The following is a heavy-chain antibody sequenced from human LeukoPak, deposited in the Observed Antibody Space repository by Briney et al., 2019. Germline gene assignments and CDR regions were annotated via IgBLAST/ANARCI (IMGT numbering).Heavy chain of an antibody. V-gene: IGHV3-23*01. CDR1: GFTLRSYA. D-gene: IGHD6-6*01. J-gene: IGHJ4*02. CDR2: ISASGGST. CDR3: AKVRSTSFPGNFDY. Sequence: QPGGSLRLSCAASGFTLRSYAMTWVRQAPGKGLDWVSGISASGGSTYYADSVKGRFTISRDTSKNTLNLQMNSLRAEDTAVYYCAKVRSTSFPGNFDYWGQGTLVTVSS.